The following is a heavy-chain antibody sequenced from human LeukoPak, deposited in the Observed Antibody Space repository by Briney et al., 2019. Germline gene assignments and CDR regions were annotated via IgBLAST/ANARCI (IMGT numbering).Heavy chain of an antibody. D-gene: IGHD2-8*01. CDR1: GFAYSSYG. Sequence: GGSLRLSCAASGFAYSSYGMHWVRQAPGKGLGWVAVIWYDGSNKYYADSVKGRFTISRDNSKNTLYLQMNSLRAEDTAVYYCARDLGYCTNGECHTRFDYWGQGTLVAVSS. CDR3: ARDLGYCTNGECHTRFDY. V-gene: IGHV3-33*01. CDR2: IWYDGSNK. J-gene: IGHJ4*02.